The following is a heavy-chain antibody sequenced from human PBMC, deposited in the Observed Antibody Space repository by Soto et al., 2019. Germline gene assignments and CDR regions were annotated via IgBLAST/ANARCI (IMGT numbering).Heavy chain of an antibody. J-gene: IGHJ3*02. CDR3: ARGPRPSIAARPWYAFDI. V-gene: IGHV4-34*01. Sequence: PSETLSLTCAVYGGSFSGYYWSWIRQPPGKGLEWIGEINHSGSTNYNPSLKSRVTISVDMSKNQFSLKLSSVTAADTAVYYCARGPRPSIAARPWYAFDIWGQGTMVTVSS. CDR2: INHSGST. D-gene: IGHD6-6*01. CDR1: GGSFSGYY.